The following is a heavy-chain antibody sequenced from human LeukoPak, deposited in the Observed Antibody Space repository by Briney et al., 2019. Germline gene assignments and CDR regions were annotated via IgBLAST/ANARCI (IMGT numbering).Heavy chain of an antibody. CDR1: GFTFSSYW. Sequence: GGSLRLSCAASGFTFSSYWMHWVRQAPGKGLEWVSSISSSSSYIYYADSVKGRFTISRDNAKNSLYLQMNSLRAEDTAVYYCARDPGVVPAAIKETAVDYWGQGTLVTVSS. CDR3: ARDPGVVPAAIKETAVDY. D-gene: IGHD2-2*02. V-gene: IGHV3-21*01. J-gene: IGHJ4*02. CDR2: ISSSSSYI.